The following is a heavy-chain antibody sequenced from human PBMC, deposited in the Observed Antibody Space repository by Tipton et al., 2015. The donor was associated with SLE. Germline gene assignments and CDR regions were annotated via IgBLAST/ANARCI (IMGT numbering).Heavy chain of an antibody. CDR3: ARGSSLYNWNFFDY. CDR2: INQDGSEK. J-gene: IGHJ4*02. D-gene: IGHD1-20*01. V-gene: IGHV3-7*01. Sequence: GSLRLSCAASGFTFSSYWMTWVRQAPGKGLEWVASINQDGSEKYYVDSVKGRFTISRDNAKNSLFLQMNSLRVEDTAVYYCARGSSLYNWNFFDYWGQGTLVTVSS. CDR1: GFTFSSYW.